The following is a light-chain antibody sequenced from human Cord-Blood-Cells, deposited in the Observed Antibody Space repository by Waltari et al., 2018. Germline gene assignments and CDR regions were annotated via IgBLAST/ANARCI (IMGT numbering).Light chain of an antibody. CDR1: QSVLHSNGYNY. V-gene: IGKV2-28*01. CDR2: LGS. Sequence: DIVMTQSPLSLPVTPGEPASISCRSSQSVLHSNGYNYFDWYLQKPGQSPQLLIYLGSNRASGVPDRFSGSGSGTDFTLKISRVEAEDVGVYYCMQALQTPWTFGQGTKVEIK. J-gene: IGKJ1*01. CDR3: MQALQTPWT.